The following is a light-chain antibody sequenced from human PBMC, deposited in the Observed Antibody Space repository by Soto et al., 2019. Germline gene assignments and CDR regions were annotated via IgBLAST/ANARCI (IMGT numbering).Light chain of an antibody. J-gene: IGLJ3*02. Sequence: QSVLTQPPSASGSPGQSVTISCTGTSSDVGAYKYVSWYQQYPSKAPKLMIYEVSKRSSGVLDRFSGSKSGNTASLTVSGLQAEDEADYYCTSYVGSNIWVFGGGTKLTVL. V-gene: IGLV2-8*01. CDR3: TSYVGSNIWV. CDR2: EVS. CDR1: SSDVGAYKY.